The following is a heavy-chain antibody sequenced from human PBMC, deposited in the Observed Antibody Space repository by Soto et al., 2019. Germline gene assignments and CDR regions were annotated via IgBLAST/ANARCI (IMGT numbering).Heavy chain of an antibody. Sequence: QVQLQESGPGLVKPSGTLSLTCAVSGGSISSSNWWSWVRQPPGKGLEWIGEIYHSGSTNYNPSLKSRVTISVDKSRKQSPLKPGSGTAADTAVYYCARAAMGGSSWPFDYWGQGTLVTVSS. CDR2: IYHSGST. CDR3: ARAAMGGSSWPFDY. D-gene: IGHD6-13*01. V-gene: IGHV4-4*02. CDR1: GGSISSSNW. J-gene: IGHJ4*02.